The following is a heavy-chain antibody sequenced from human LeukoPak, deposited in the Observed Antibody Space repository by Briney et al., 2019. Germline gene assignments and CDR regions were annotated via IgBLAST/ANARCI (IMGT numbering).Heavy chain of an antibody. CDR3: AIYDSSGAYFQH. CDR1: GGFLSSYY. D-gene: IGHD3-22*01. V-gene: IGHV4-4*07. J-gene: IGHJ1*01. Sequence: SETLSLTCTVSGGFLSSYYWTWIRQPAGKGLEWIGRIYTSGSTDFNPSLKSRVTMSVDTSKNQFSLKLTSVTAADTAVYFCAIYDSSGAYFQHWGQGTLVTVSS. CDR2: IYTSGST.